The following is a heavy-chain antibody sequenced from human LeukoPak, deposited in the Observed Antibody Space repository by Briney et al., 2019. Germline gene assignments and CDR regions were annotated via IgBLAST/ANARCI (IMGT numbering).Heavy chain of an antibody. J-gene: IGHJ4*02. Sequence: GGSLRLSCAASGFTFSSYAMSWVRQAPGKGLEWVSVIYSGGSTYYADSVKGKFTISRDNSKNTLYLQMNSLRAEDTAVYYCARVGDGYNYFWGQGTLVTVSS. CDR2: IYSGGST. CDR1: GFTFSSYA. CDR3: ARVGDGYNYF. D-gene: IGHD5-24*01. V-gene: IGHV3-66*01.